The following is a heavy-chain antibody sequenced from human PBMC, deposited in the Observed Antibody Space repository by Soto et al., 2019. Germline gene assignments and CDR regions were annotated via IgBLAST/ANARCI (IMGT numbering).Heavy chain of an antibody. J-gene: IGHJ4*02. Sequence: LETLSLTCTVSGGSISSSSYYWGWIRQPPGKGLEWIGSIYYSGSTYYNPSLKSRVTISVDTSKNQFSLKLSSVTAADTAVYYCARYSSGWSPRDYWGQGTLVTVSS. CDR3: ARYSSGWSPRDY. V-gene: IGHV4-39*01. CDR2: IYYSGST. CDR1: GGSISSSSYY. D-gene: IGHD6-19*01.